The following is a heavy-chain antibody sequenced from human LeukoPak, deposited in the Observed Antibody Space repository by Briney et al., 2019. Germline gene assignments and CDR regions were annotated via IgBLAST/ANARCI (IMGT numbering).Heavy chain of an antibody. Sequence: GGSLRLSCAASGFTFSNYAMSWVRQAPGKGLEWVSGISVRGDSTYDADSVKGRFTISRDNSKNTLYLQMNSLRAEDTAVYYCAKDSGSGIAAAGTDFDYWGQGTLVTVSS. CDR3: AKDSGSGIAAAGTDFDY. CDR1: GFTFSNYA. J-gene: IGHJ4*02. V-gene: IGHV3-23*01. D-gene: IGHD6-13*01. CDR2: ISVRGDST.